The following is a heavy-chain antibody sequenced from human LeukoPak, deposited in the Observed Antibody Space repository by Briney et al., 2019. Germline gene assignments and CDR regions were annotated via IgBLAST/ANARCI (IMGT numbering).Heavy chain of an antibody. Sequence: SETLSLTCTVSGGSISSSSYYWSWIRQSPGKGLECIGYIHYTGSTNYNPSRKRRVTISVETSKNQFSLKLKSVTAADTAVYYCARGGYYGSGNDFRFDPWGQGTLVTVSS. CDR1: GGSISSSSYY. J-gene: IGHJ5*02. V-gene: IGHV4-61*01. CDR2: IHYTGST. CDR3: ARGGYYGSGNDFRFDP. D-gene: IGHD3-10*01.